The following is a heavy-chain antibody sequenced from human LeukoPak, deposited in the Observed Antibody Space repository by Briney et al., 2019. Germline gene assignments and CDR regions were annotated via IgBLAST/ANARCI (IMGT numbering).Heavy chain of an antibody. Sequence: GASLQISCQGSGYIFTSYWIGWVRQLPGKGLEWMGIIYPGGSDTRYSPSFQGQVTISADKSISTAYLQWSSLKASDTAMYYCARRRYCSSTSCRTWFDPWGQGTLVTVSS. CDR2: IYPGGSDT. J-gene: IGHJ5*02. CDR1: GYIFTSYW. V-gene: IGHV5-51*01. D-gene: IGHD2-2*01. CDR3: ARRRYCSSTSCRTWFDP.